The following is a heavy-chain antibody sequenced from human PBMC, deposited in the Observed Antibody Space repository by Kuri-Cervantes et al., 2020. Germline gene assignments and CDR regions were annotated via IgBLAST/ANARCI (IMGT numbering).Heavy chain of an antibody. V-gene: IGHV3-33*08. D-gene: IGHD4-17*01. J-gene: IGHJ4*02. CDR1: GFTFSSYW. CDR2: IWYDGSNK. CDR3: ARETTVTTVVDY. Sequence: GESLKISCAASGFTFSSYWMHWVRQAPGKGLEWVAVIWYDGSNKYYADSVKGRFTISRDNSKNTLYLQMNSLRAEDTAVYYCARETTVTTVVDYWGQGTLVTVSS.